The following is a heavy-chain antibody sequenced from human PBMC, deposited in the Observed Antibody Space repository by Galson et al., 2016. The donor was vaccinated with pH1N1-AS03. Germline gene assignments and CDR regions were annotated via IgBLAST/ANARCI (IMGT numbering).Heavy chain of an antibody. CDR3: ARDRRDCSGGSCSQDGWFGP. CDR2: VSARGTT. Sequence: SETLSLTCSVSGASVSHYASYWGWIRQAPGKGLEWIATVSARGTTYHNPSLDSRLTISLDTSKNHFSLTLTSVTAADTAMFYCARDRRDCSGGSCSQDGWFGPWGQGTLVVVSS. CDR1: GASVSHYASY. J-gene: IGHJ5*02. V-gene: IGHV4-39*07. D-gene: IGHD2-15*01.